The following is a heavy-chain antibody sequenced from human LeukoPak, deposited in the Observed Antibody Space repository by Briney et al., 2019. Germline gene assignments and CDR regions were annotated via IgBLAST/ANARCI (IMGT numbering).Heavy chain of an antibody. CDR3: ARVPYDILFFNWFDP. CDR1: DYSISSGYGYY. V-gene: IGHV4-38-2*02. J-gene: IGHJ5*02. CDR2: IYHSGIT. Sequence: SETLSLTCTVSDYSISSGYGYYWGWIRQPQGKGLEWIGNIYHSGITYYNHFNSSLKSRVTISIDTSKNQFSLRLTSVTAADTAVYYCARVPYDILFFNWFDPWGQGTLVTASS. D-gene: IGHD3-9*01.